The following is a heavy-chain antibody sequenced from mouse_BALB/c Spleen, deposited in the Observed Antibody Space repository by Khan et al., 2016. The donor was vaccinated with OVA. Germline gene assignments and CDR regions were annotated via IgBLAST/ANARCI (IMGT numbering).Heavy chain of an antibody. V-gene: IGHV1-63*02. CDR1: GYTFTNYW. CDR2: IYPGNGNT. J-gene: IGHJ4*01. CDR3: ARPYNCGTNYATMDD. D-gene: IGHD1-1*01. Sequence: QVQLKESGAELVRPGTSVKMSCKAAGYTFTNYWIGWINQRPGHGLEWIGDIYPGNGNTNYNEKFKGKATLTADTSSSTAYLQLSSLTSEDSAIYDCARPYNCGTNYATMDDWGQGTSVTVSS.